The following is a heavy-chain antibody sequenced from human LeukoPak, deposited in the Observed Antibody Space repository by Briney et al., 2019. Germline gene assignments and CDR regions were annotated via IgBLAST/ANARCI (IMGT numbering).Heavy chain of an antibody. D-gene: IGHD2-15*01. J-gene: IGHJ3*02. CDR1: GGSISSYY. CDR2: IYYSGST. Sequence: SETLSLTCTVSGGSISSYYWSWIRQPPGKGLEWIGYIYYSGSTNYNPSLKSRVTISVDTSKNQFSLKLSSVTAADTAVYYCAALGWWFDAFDIWGQGTMVTVSS. V-gene: IGHV4-59*08. CDR3: AALGWWFDAFDI.